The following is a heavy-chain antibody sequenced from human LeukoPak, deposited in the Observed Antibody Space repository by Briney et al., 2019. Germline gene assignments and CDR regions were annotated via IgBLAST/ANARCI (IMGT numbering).Heavy chain of an antibody. D-gene: IGHD5-12*01. Sequence: ASVKVSCKVSGYTLTELSMHWVRQAPGKGLEWMGGFDPEDGETIYAQKFQGRVTMTEDTSTDTAYMELSSLRSEDTAVYYCATTTHLIVATPPFDYWGQGTLVTVSS. J-gene: IGHJ4*02. CDR2: FDPEDGET. CDR1: GYTLTELS. V-gene: IGHV1-24*01. CDR3: ATTTHLIVATPPFDY.